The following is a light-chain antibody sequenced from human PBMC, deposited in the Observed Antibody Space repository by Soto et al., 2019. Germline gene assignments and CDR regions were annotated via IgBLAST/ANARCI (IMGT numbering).Light chain of an antibody. CDR1: QGISTW. CDR2: GAS. V-gene: IGKV1-12*01. CDR3: QQANSFPIT. Sequence: EIQTTQSPSSVSASVGDRVARSCRASQGISTWLAWYQQKAGKAPNLLIYGASNLHSGVPSRFSGSGSGTNFTLTISSLQPEDFATYYCQQANSFPITFGQGTRLEI. J-gene: IGKJ5*01.